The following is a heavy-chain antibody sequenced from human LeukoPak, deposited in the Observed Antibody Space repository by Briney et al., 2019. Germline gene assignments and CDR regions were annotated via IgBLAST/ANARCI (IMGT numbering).Heavy chain of an antibody. J-gene: IGHJ5*02. V-gene: IGHV3-23*01. D-gene: IGHD2-21*01. CDR2: ISGRGTST. Sequence: PGGSLRLSCVASGFIFSSYAMTWVRQTPGKGLEWVSGISGRGTSTYYAASVRGRFTISRDNSEKTLRLQMNSLRVEDTATYYCVKVSYDIVVTKNRIPKLSWLDPWGQGIMVAVSS. CDR3: VKVSYDIVVTKNRIPKLSWLDP. CDR1: GFIFSSYA.